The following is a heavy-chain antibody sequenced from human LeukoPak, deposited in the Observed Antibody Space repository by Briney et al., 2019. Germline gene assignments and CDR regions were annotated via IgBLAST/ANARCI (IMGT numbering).Heavy chain of an antibody. D-gene: IGHD3-10*01. CDR3: ARRVNGYAGPGYYYMDV. CDR2: IKQDGSEK. J-gene: IGHJ6*03. Sequence: SGGSLRLSCAASGFTFSSYWMSWVRQAPGKGLEWVANIKQDGSEKYYVDSVKGRFTISRDNSKNTLYLQMNSLRAEDTAVYYCARRVNGYAGPGYYYMDVWGKGTTVTVSS. V-gene: IGHV3-7*03. CDR1: GFTFSSYW.